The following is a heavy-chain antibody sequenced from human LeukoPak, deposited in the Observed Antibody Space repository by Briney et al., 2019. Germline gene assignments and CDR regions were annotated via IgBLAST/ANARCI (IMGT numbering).Heavy chain of an antibody. J-gene: IGHJ4*02. CDR3: TREPQVAATTFDY. Sequence: GGSLRLTCTASGFTFGDYAMSWVRQAPGKGLEWVGFIRSKAYGGTTEYAASVKGRFTISRDDSKTIAYLQMNSLKTEDTAVYYCTREPQVAATTFDYWGQGTLVTVSS. D-gene: IGHD1-26*01. CDR1: GFTFGDYA. CDR2: IRSKAYGGTT. V-gene: IGHV3-49*04.